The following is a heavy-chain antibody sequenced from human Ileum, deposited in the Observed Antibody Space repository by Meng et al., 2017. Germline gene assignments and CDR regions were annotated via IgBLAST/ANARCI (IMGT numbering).Heavy chain of an antibody. Sequence: ASVKVSCKASGYTFTNYDINWVRQAPGQGLEWMGWINPNSGNTGYAQKFQGRVTLTRNTSISTAYMEMSSLRSEDTSVYYCARDLAGSHRGGYFDFWGQGTLVPSPQ. CDR1: GYTFTNYD. D-gene: IGHD3-10*01. V-gene: IGHV1-8*03. J-gene: IGHJ4*02. CDR3: ARDLAGSHRGGYFDF. CDR2: INPNSGNT.